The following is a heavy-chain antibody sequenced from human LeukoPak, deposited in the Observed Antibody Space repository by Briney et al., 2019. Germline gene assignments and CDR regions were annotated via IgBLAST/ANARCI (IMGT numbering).Heavy chain of an antibody. CDR2: IHDSGTT. Sequence: SETPSLTCAVHGGSLYGYVWMWIRQPPGKGLEWIGEIHDSGTTYYSPSVRSRVTISIDTSKNQFSLNLSSVTAADTAVYYCARDRVGGNRRDDSSIWAQGTLVTVSS. CDR3: ARDRVGGNRRDDSSI. CDR1: GGSLYGYV. V-gene: IGHV4-34*01. J-gene: IGHJ3*02. D-gene: IGHD3-16*01.